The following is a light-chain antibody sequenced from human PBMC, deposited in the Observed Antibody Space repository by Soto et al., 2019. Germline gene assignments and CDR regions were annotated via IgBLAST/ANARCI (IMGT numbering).Light chain of an antibody. V-gene: IGLV3-1*01. CDR3: QAWDSSNYV. Sequence: SYELTQPPSVSVSPGQTASITCSGDKLGDKYACWYQQKPGQSPVLVIYQDSKRPSGIPERFSGSNSGNTATLTISGTQAMDEDDYYCQAWDSSNYVFGTGAK. J-gene: IGLJ1*01. CDR2: QDS. CDR1: KLGDKY.